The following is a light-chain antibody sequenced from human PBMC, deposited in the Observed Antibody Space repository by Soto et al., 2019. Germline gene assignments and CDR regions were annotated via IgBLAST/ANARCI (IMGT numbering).Light chain of an antibody. J-gene: IGLJ2*01. Sequence: QPVLTQSPSASASLGASVKLTCTLSSGHSNYAIAWHQQQPEKGPRYLMKLNSDGSHSKGDGIPDRFSGSISGAERYLTISSLQPEDDADYYCQTWDTGTVVFGGGTQLTVL. CDR2: LNSDGSH. CDR1: SGHSNYA. CDR3: QTWDTGTVV. V-gene: IGLV4-69*01.